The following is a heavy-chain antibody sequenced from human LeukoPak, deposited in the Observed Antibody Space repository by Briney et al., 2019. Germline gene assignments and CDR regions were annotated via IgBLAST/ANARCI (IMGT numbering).Heavy chain of an antibody. D-gene: IGHD3-16*01. CDR1: GGSISSYY. V-gene: IGHV4-4*07. J-gene: IGHJ5*02. Sequence: PSETLSLTCTVSGGSISSYYWSWIRQPAGKGLEWIGRIYTSGSTNYNPSLKSRVTISVDKSNNQFSLKLSSVTAADTAVYYCARGGSRSWFDPWGQGTLGTVS. CDR2: IYTSGST. CDR3: ARGGSRSWFDP.